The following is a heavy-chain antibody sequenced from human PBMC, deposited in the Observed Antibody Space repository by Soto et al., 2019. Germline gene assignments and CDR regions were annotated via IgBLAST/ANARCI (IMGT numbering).Heavy chain of an antibody. CDR1: GFTFGNFA. D-gene: IGHD3-10*01. J-gene: IGHJ4*02. CDR2: ITNTGGGT. V-gene: IGHV3-23*01. Sequence: EVQLLGSGGGLVQPGGSLRLSCAASGFTFGNFALSWVRQTPGKGLEWVSGITNTGGGTGYADSVKGRFTITRDKSRNTVCLQKSRLTPEDTAVYYCARGPRYYGPGSPPQGVDHWGQGTLVNVSS. CDR3: ARGPRYYGPGSPPQGVDH.